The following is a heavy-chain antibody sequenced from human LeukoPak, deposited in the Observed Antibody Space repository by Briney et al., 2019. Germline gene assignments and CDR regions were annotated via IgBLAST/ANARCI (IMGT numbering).Heavy chain of an antibody. V-gene: IGHV1-2*02. CDR2: INPNSGGT. CDR3: ARDLTVVVPAGIGY. Sequence: ASVKVSCKASGYTFTGYYMHWVRQAPGQGLEWMGWINPNSGGTNYAQKFQGRVTMTRDTSISTAYMELSRLRSDDTAVYYCARDLTVVVPAGIGYWRQGPLVTVSS. J-gene: IGHJ4*02. CDR1: GYTFTGYY. D-gene: IGHD2-2*01.